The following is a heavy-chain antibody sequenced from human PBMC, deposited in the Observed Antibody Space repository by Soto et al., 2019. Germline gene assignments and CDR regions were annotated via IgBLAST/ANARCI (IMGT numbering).Heavy chain of an antibody. V-gene: IGHV1-69*02. CDR3: ANGSLYGTGSYPIDY. CDR2: IIPLFGIL. Sequence: QVQLVQSGAEVKKPGSSVNVSCKASGGTFSNHLISWVRQAPGQGLEWMGTIIPLFGILNYAQKLQGRVTISADKSTRTAYMELSRLRSDDTAVYYCANGSLYGTGSYPIDYCGQGTLVTVSS. J-gene: IGHJ4*01. D-gene: IGHD3-10*01. CDR1: GGTFSNHL.